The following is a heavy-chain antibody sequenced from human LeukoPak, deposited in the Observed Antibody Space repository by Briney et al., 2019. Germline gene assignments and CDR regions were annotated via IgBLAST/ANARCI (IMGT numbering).Heavy chain of an antibody. J-gene: IGHJ4*02. CDR1: GFTFSSYW. CDR2: INPDGSTT. Sequence: GGSLRLSCAASGFTFSSYWMHWVRQAPGKGLVWVSRINPDGSTTNYADSVKGRFTISRDNAKNALYLQMNSLRADDTAVYYCARESSTSFDYWGQGTLVTVSS. V-gene: IGHV3-74*01. D-gene: IGHD2-2*01. CDR3: ARESSTSFDY.